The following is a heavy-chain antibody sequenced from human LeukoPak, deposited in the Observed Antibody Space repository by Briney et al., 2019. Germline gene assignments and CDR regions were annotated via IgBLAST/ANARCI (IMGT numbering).Heavy chain of an antibody. CDR2: FYYNGNT. CDR3: ARRDYYDSSGLDY. Sequence: PSETLSLTCTVSGGSISSSGHYWGWIRQPPGKGLEWIGSFYYNGNTDYNPSLRSRVTMSVDTSKNQFSLKLSSVTAADTAVYYCARRDYYDSSGLDYWGQGTLVTVSS. D-gene: IGHD3-22*01. V-gene: IGHV4-39*01. J-gene: IGHJ4*02. CDR1: GGSISSSGHY.